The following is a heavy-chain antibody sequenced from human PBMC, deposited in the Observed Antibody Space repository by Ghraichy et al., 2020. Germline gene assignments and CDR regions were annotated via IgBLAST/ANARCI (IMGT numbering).Heavy chain of an antibody. CDR3: ARGIVVVPAAILLSRYYYGMDV. Sequence: ASVKVSCKASGYTFTSYDINWVRQATGQGLEWMGWMNPNSGNTGYAQKFQGRVTMTRNTSISTAYMELSSLRSEDTAVYYCARGIVVVPAAILLSRYYYGMDVWGQGTTVTVSS. V-gene: IGHV1-8*01. D-gene: IGHD2-2*02. CDR1: GYTFTSYD. CDR2: MNPNSGNT. J-gene: IGHJ6*02.